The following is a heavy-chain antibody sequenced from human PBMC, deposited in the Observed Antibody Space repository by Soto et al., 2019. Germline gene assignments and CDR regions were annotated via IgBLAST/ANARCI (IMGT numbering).Heavy chain of an antibody. Sequence: GGSLRLSCAASGFTFSSYSMNWVRQAPGKGLEWVSYISSSSSTIYYADSVKGRFTISRDNAKNSLYLQMNSLRAEDTAVYYCAREHPDYGDYDDYYYYMDVWGKGTTVTVSS. D-gene: IGHD4-17*01. CDR2: ISSSSSTI. CDR3: AREHPDYGDYDDYYYYMDV. J-gene: IGHJ6*03. CDR1: GFTFSSYS. V-gene: IGHV3-48*01.